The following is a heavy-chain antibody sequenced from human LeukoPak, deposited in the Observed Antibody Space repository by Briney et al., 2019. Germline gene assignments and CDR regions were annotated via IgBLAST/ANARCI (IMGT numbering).Heavy chain of an antibody. CDR1: GSTFSSYA. Sequence: PGGSLRLSCAASGSTFSSYAMSWVRQAPGKGLEWVSAISGSGGSTYYADSVKGRFTISRDNSKNTLYLQMNSLRAEDTAVYYCAKAVFLTWCFDYWGQGTLVTVSS. CDR2: ISGSGGST. J-gene: IGHJ4*02. CDR3: AKAVFLTWCFDY. V-gene: IGHV3-23*01. D-gene: IGHD7-27*01.